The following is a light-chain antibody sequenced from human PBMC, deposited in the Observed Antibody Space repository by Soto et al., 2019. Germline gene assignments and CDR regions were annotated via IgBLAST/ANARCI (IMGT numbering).Light chain of an antibody. CDR3: QQSYSHPRT. Sequence: EIVLTQSPGTMSLSPGERVTLCCMASQTVTRSYLAWYQQKPGQAPRLLIYGASIRATGIPDRFSGSGSGTDFTLTISTLQPEDFATYYCQQSYSHPRTFGQGTKVDIK. CDR2: GAS. CDR1: QTVTRSY. V-gene: IGKV3-20*01. J-gene: IGKJ1*01.